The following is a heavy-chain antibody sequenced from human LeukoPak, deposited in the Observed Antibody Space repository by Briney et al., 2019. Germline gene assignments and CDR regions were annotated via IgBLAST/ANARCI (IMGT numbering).Heavy chain of an antibody. CDR3: ARFSDGYILGGYYFDY. CDR1: GYSISSGYY. D-gene: IGHD5-24*01. Sequence: SETLSLTCGVSGYSISSGYYWGWIRQPPGKGLEWIGSIYHSGSTYYNPSLKSRVTISVDTSKNQFSLKLSSVTAADTAVYYCARFSDGYILGGYYFDYWGQGTLVTVSS. V-gene: IGHV4-38-2*01. J-gene: IGHJ4*02. CDR2: IYHSGST.